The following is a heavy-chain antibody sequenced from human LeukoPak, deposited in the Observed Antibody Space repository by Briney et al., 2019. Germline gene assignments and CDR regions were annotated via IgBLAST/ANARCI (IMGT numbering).Heavy chain of an antibody. J-gene: IGHJ4*02. CDR2: IYPGDSDT. V-gene: IGHV5-51*01. CDR3: ARALTAYYFDY. CDR1: GNSFTSYW. Sequence: GESLKISCKGSGNSFTSYWIAWVRQMPGKGLEWMGIIYPGDSDTRYSPSFQGQVTISADKSISTAYLQWSSLKASDTTMYYCARALTAYYFDYWGQGALVTVSS.